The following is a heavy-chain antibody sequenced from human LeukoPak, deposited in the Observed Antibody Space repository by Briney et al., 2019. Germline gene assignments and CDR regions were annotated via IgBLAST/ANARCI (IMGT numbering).Heavy chain of an antibody. CDR3: ARVLAGATYFDY. CDR2: ISSSGSTM. CDR1: GFTFGRYE. D-gene: IGHD1-26*01. V-gene: IGHV3-48*03. Sequence: GGSLRLSCAASGFTFGRYEMNWVRQAPGKGLEWLSYISSSGSTMYYADSVKGRITISRDNAKNSLYLQMNSLRAEDTAVYYCARVLAGATYFDYWGQGTLVTVSS. J-gene: IGHJ4*01.